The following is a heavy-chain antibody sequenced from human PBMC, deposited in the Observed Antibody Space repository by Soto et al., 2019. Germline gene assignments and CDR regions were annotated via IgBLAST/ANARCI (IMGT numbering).Heavy chain of an antibody. CDR3: ARGTHYYDSIGYSHFFDF. CDR2: ISSNGNYI. J-gene: IGHJ4*02. Sequence: GGSLRLSCRASGFTFSDFAMSWVRQAPGEGLEWVSSISSNGNYIYYADSVKGRLTISRDNADKSLYLQMNSLRGEDTAVYYCARGTHYYDSIGYSHFFDFWGQGTVVTVSS. CDR1: GFTFSDFA. V-gene: IGHV3-21*01. D-gene: IGHD3-22*01.